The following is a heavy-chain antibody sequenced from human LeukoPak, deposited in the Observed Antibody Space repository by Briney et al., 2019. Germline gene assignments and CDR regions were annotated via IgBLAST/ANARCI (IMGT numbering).Heavy chain of an antibody. J-gene: IGHJ3*01. D-gene: IGHD2-8*01. V-gene: IGHV3-23*01. CDR3: AKDPNGDYIGAFDG. Sequence: GGSVRLSCVGCGLSIGNYAMTWVRQAPGKGLEWVSSITVNGGTTKYADSVRGRFTVSRDNSRNTVFLQMDSLRAEDTAVYYCAKDPNGDYIGAFDGWGQGTMVTVSS. CDR2: ITVNGGTT. CDR1: GLSIGNYA.